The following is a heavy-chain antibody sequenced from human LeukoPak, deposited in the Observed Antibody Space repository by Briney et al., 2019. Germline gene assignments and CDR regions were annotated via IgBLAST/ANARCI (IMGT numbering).Heavy chain of an antibody. D-gene: IGHD3-10*01. CDR2: FDPEDGET. V-gene: IGHV1-24*01. CDR1: GYTLTELS. CDR3: AAPYYYGSGSNAPMDV. J-gene: IGHJ6*03. Sequence: ASVTVSFTVSGYTLTELSMHWVRQAPGKGREWMGGFDPEDGETIYAQKFQGRLTMTEDTSTDTAYMELSSLRSEDTAVYYCAAPYYYGSGSNAPMDVWGKGTTVTVSS.